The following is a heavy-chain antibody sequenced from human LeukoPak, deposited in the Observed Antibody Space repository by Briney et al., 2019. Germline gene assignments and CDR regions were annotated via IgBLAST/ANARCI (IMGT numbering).Heavy chain of an antibody. CDR3: AKRRPHPSPFDY. D-gene: IGHD6-25*01. CDR1: DDSISDYY. V-gene: IGHV4-59*12. J-gene: IGHJ4*02. CDR2: FYNSGRS. Sequence: SETLSLTCTVSDDSISDYYRGWIRQPPGKGLEWIGYFYNSGRSTYNPSLKSRVTISVDTSKNQFSLKLSSVTAADTAVYYCAKRRPHPSPFDYWGQGTLVTVSS.